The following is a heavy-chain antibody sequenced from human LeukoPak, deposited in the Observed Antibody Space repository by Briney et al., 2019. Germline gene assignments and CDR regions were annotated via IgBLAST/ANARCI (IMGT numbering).Heavy chain of an antibody. Sequence: GGSLRLSCAASGFTFSSYGMHWVRQAPGKGLEWVAFIRYDGSNKYYADSVKGRFTISRDNSKNTLYLQMNSLRAEDTAVYYCAKDEGSSGPYYFDYWGRGTLVTVSS. CDR3: AKDEGSSGPYYFDY. D-gene: IGHD6-6*01. CDR2: IRYDGSNK. CDR1: GFTFSSYG. V-gene: IGHV3-30*02. J-gene: IGHJ4*02.